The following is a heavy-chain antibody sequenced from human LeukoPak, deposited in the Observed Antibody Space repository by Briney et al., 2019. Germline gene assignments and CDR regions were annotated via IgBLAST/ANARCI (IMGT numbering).Heavy chain of an antibody. V-gene: IGHV4-39*01. CDR1: GDSIIASSYY. Sequence: SETLSLTCTVSGDSIIASSYYWGWVRQPPGGGLEWLGSIYYSGITHYNPSLKRRVTIYVDTSRNQFSLHLHSVTAADTAVFYCARSDYYDYRQIDFWGHGTLVTVSS. CDR2: IYYSGIT. CDR3: ARSDYYDYRQIDF. D-gene: IGHD3-16*01. J-gene: IGHJ4*01.